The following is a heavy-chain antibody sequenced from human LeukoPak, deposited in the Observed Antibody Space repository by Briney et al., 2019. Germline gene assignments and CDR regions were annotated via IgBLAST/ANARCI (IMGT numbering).Heavy chain of an antibody. CDR3: ARDGWCSSTSCYRITIPRIFDI. CDR1: GYTFTSYD. D-gene: IGHD2-2*01. CDR2: IIPIFGTA. Sequence: SVKVSCKASGYTFTSYDINWVRQATGQGLEWMGGIIPIFGTANYAQKFQGRVTITADKSTSTAYMELSSLRSEDTAVYYCARDGWCSSTSCYRITIPRIFDIWGQGTMVTVSS. V-gene: IGHV1-69*06. J-gene: IGHJ3*02.